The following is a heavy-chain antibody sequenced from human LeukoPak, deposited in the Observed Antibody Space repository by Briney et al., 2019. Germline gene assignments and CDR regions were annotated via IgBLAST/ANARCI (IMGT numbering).Heavy chain of an antibody. CDR2: IIPIFGTA. D-gene: IGHD1-7*01. V-gene: IGHV1-69*05. CDR3: ARDNYAGANWFDP. CDR1: GGTFSSYA. J-gene: IGHJ5*02. Sequence: AASAKVSCKASGGTFSSYAISWVRQAPGQGLEWMGGIIPIFGTANYAQKFQGRVTITTDESTSTAYMELSSLRSEDTAVYYCARDNYAGANWFDPWGQGTLVTVSS.